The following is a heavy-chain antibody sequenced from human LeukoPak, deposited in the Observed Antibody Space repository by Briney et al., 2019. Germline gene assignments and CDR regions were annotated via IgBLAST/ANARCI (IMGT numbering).Heavy chain of an antibody. CDR1: GGSISSSNW. Sequence: SGTLSLTCAVSGGSISSSNWWSWVRQPPGKGLEWIGEIYHSGSTNYNPSLKSRVTISVDKSKNQFSLKLSSVTAADTAVYYCARADLRYDSSGYYYYYGMDVWGQGTTVTVSS. V-gene: IGHV4-4*02. D-gene: IGHD3-22*01. J-gene: IGHJ6*02. CDR2: IYHSGST. CDR3: ARADLRYDSSGYYYYYGMDV.